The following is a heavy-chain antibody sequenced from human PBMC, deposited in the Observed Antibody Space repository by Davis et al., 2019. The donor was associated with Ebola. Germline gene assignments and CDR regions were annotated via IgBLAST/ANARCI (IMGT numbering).Heavy chain of an antibody. D-gene: IGHD3-16*01. CDR2: IYYSGST. CDR3: ARWGPDY. CDR1: GGSISSYY. Sequence: SETLSLTCTVSGGSISSYYWSWIRQPPGKGLEWIGYIYYSGSTNYNPSLKSRVTISVDTSKNQFSLKLSSVTAADTAVYYCARWGPDYWGQGTLVIVSS. V-gene: IGHV4-59*08. J-gene: IGHJ4*02.